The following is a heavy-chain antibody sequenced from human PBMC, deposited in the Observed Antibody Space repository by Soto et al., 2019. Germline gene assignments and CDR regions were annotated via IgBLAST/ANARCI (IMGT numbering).Heavy chain of an antibody. CDR2: IWFDGSNK. V-gene: IGHV3-33*01. Sequence: QVQMVEPGGGVVQPGRSLRLSCAASGFTFSSYRMHWVRQAPGKGQEWVAVIWFDGSNKFQADSVQGRFTISRDTSKNTVSLEVNSLRDEDSAAYYCATTGPYWGQGTLVTVSS. CDR3: ATTGPY. CDR1: GFTFSSYR. J-gene: IGHJ4*02.